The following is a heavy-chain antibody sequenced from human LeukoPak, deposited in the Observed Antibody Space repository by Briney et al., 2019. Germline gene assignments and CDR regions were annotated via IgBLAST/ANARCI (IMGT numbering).Heavy chain of an antibody. CDR2: IYYSGST. Sequence: TSETLSLTCTVSGGSISSYYWSWIRQPPGKGLEWIGYIYYSGSTNYNPSLKSRVTISVDTSKNQFSLKLSSVTAADTAVYYCARSKDILTGYCFDYWGQGTLVTVSS. J-gene: IGHJ4*02. V-gene: IGHV4-59*01. CDR1: GGSISSYY. D-gene: IGHD3-9*01. CDR3: ARSKDILTGYCFDY.